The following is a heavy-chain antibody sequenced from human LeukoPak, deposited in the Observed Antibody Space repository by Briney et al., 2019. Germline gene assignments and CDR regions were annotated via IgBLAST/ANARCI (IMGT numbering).Heavy chain of an antibody. CDR2: IYYSGST. Sequence: TSETLSLTCTVSGGSISSYYWSWIRQPPGKGLEWIGYIYYSGSTNYNPSLKSRVTISVDTSKNQFSLKLSSVTAADTAVYYCARSKDILTGYCFDYWGQGTLVTVSS. J-gene: IGHJ4*02. V-gene: IGHV4-59*01. CDR1: GGSISSYY. D-gene: IGHD3-9*01. CDR3: ARSKDILTGYCFDY.